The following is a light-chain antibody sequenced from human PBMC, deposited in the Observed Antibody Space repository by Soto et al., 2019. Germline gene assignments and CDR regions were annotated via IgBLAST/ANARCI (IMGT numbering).Light chain of an antibody. CDR1: QDISNY. Sequence: DIQMTQSPSSLSASVGDRVTITCQASQDISNYLNWYQQKTGKAPKLLIYDASNLETGVLSRFSGSGSGTDFPFTISTLQPEDIATYYCQQYANLPSFGGGTKVEIK. J-gene: IGKJ4*01. CDR3: QQYANLPS. V-gene: IGKV1-33*01. CDR2: DAS.